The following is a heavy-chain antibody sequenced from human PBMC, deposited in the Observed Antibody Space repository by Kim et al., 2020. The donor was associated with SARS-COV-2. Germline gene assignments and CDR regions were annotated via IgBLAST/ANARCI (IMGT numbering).Heavy chain of an antibody. J-gene: IGHJ4*02. Sequence: ASVKVSCKASGYTFTSYAINWVRQAPGQGLEWMGWINTNTGNPTYAQGFAGRFVFSLDTSVSTAYLQISSLKAEDTAVYYCAKSGSFFFDYWGQGTLVTVSS. CDR3: AKSGSFFFDY. V-gene: IGHV7-4-1*02. CDR1: GYTFTSYA. D-gene: IGHD2-15*01. CDR2: INTNTGNP.